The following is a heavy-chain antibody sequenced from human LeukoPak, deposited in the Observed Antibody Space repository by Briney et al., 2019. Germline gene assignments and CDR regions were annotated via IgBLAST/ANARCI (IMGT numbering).Heavy chain of an antibody. D-gene: IGHD3-10*01. CDR3: ARVMVAWFGDKAFDY. J-gene: IGHJ4*02. CDR2: INPNVGAT. Sequence: GASVKVSCKASGYTFTHYYIHGVRQAPGQGLECMGIINPNVGATSDTQKFQGRVTMTRDTSTSTVYMELSSLRSEDTAVYYCARVMVAWFGDKAFDYWGQGTLVTVSS. CDR1: GYTFTHYY. V-gene: IGHV1-46*01.